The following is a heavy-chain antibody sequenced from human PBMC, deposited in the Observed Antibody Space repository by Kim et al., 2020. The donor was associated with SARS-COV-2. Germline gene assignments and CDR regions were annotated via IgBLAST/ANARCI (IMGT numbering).Heavy chain of an antibody. J-gene: IGHJ3*02. Sequence: GGSLRLSCAASGFTFSSYAMHWVRQAPGKGLEWVAVISYDGSNKYYADSVKGRFTISRDNSKNTLYLQMNSLRAEDTAVYYCARVIVPAAMDDAFDIWG. CDR2: ISYDGSNK. V-gene: IGHV3-30-3*01. CDR1: GFTFSSYA. CDR3: ARVIVPAAMDDAFDI. D-gene: IGHD2-2*01.